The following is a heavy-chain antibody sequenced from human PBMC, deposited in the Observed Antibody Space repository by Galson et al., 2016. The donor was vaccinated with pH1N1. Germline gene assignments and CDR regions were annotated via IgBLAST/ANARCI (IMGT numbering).Heavy chain of an antibody. D-gene: IGHD3-22*01. CDR2: INPGDSET. J-gene: IGHJ6*02. CDR1: GYTFSNYW. Sequence: QSGAEVKKPGESLKISCQGSGYTFSNYWIAWVRQMPGKGLESMGMINPGDSETRYTPSFQGQVTISADKSISTAYLHWSSLAASDTAMYYCARHGIDDSRGYFIGHDYYALDVWGQGTTVTVSS. CDR3: ARHGIDDSRGYFIGHDYYALDV. V-gene: IGHV5-51*01.